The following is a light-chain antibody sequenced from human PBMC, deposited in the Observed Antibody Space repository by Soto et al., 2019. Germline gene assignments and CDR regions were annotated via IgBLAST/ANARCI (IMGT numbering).Light chain of an antibody. V-gene: IGLV2-8*01. CDR2: EVN. CDR3: SSYAGSNNYV. Sequence: ALTQPPSASGSPGQSVTISCTGTSSDVGNYDSVSWYQHHPGKAPQAVIYEVNKRPSGVPDRFSGSKSGNTASLTVSGLQAEDEADYYCSSYAGSNNYVFGTGTQLTVL. J-gene: IGLJ7*01. CDR1: SSDVGNYDS.